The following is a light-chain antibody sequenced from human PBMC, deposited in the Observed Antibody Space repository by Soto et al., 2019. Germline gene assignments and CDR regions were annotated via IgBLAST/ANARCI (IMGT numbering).Light chain of an antibody. CDR1: QSISSW. V-gene: IGKV1-5*03. J-gene: IGKJ5*01. Sequence: DIQMTQSPSTLSASVGDRVTITFRASQSISSWLAWYQQKPGKAPKLLIYKASSLESGVPSRFSGSGSGTEFTRTISSLQPDDFATYYCQQYNSYPITFGQGTRLEIK. CDR2: KAS. CDR3: QQYNSYPIT.